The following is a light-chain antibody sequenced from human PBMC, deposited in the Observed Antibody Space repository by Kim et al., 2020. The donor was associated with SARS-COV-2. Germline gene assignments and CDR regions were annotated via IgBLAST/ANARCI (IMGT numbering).Light chain of an antibody. Sequence: DIQMTQSPSTLSASVGDIVTITCRASQGISSWLAWYQQKPGKAPKLLIYKASSLESGVPSRFSGSGSGTEFTLTISSLQPDDFATYYCQQYNSYPWTFGQGTKVDIK. CDR2: KAS. V-gene: IGKV1-5*03. J-gene: IGKJ1*01. CDR1: QGISSW. CDR3: QQYNSYPWT.